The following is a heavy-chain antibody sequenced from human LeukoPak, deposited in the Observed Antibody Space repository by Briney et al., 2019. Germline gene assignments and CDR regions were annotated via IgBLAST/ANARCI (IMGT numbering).Heavy chain of an antibody. V-gene: IGHV3-23*01. Sequence: GGSLRLSCAASGFTFSSYAMSWVRQAPGKGLEWVSAISGSGGSTYYADSVKGRFTISRDNSKNTLYLQMNSLRAEDTAVYYCAKDSGIVVVPAAMNYWGQGTLVIVSS. CDR2: ISGSGGST. CDR3: AKDSGIVVVPAAMNY. D-gene: IGHD2-2*01. CDR1: GFTFSSYA. J-gene: IGHJ4*02.